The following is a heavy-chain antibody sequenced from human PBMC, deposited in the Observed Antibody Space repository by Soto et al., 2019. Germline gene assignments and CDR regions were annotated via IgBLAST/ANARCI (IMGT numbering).Heavy chain of an antibody. Sequence: KTSETLSLTCAVYGGSFSGYYWSWIRQPPGKGLEWIGEINHSGSTNYNPSLKSRVTISVDTSKNQFSLKLSSVTAADTAAYYCARAGRQQWLVQNCFDYWGQGTLVTVSS. CDR2: INHSGST. CDR3: ARAGRQQWLVQNCFDY. CDR1: GGSFSGYY. J-gene: IGHJ4*02. D-gene: IGHD6-19*01. V-gene: IGHV4-34*01.